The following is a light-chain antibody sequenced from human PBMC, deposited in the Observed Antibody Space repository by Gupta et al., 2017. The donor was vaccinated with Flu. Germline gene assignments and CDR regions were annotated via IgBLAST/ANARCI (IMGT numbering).Light chain of an antibody. Sequence: IAISCTGTSTDVGDYKYVSWYQHHPGTAPKLIIYEVTNRPSGVSDRFFGSKSGNTASLTISGLQADDEADYYCSSYTSSNTLVFGGGTKLTVL. CDR2: EVT. V-gene: IGLV2-14*01. J-gene: IGLJ3*02. CDR1: STDVGDYKY. CDR3: SSYTSSNTLV.